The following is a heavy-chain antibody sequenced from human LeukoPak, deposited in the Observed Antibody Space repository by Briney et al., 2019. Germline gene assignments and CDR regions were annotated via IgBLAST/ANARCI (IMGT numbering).Heavy chain of an antibody. D-gene: IGHD3-10*01. CDR2: INHSGST. Sequence: SETLSLTCAVYGGSFSGYYWSWIRQPPGKGLEWIGEINHSGSTNYNPSLKSRVTISVDTSKNQFSLKLSSVTAADTAVYYCARLYGSGSYYNCWGQGTLVTVSS. J-gene: IGHJ4*02. V-gene: IGHV4-34*01. CDR3: ARLYGSGSYYNC. CDR1: GGSFSGYY.